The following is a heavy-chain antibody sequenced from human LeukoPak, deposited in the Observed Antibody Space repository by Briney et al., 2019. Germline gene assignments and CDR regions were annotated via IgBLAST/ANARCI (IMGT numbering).Heavy chain of an antibody. CDR1: GFTFSTYS. CDR2: ITSPVGRM. V-gene: IGHV3-21*01. CDR3: ATDGRSSGWYGFDY. Sequence: PGGSLRLSCAASGFTFSTYSMNWVSQAPGKGLEWVSSITSPVGRMYYADSLKGRITISRDNARSTLYLQMNSLRAEDTAVYYCATDGRSSGWYGFDYWGQGILVTVSS. J-gene: IGHJ4*02. D-gene: IGHD6-19*01.